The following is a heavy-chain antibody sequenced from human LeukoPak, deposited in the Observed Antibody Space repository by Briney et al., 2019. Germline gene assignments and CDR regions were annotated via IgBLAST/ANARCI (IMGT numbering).Heavy chain of an antibody. CDR3: TRPGSHCTSTSCPEYFQH. D-gene: IGHD2-2*01. V-gene: IGHV3-49*03. J-gene: IGHJ1*01. CDR2: IRSKAFGGTT. CDR1: GFTFGDYA. Sequence: LSGGSLRLSCTVSGFTFGDYAMSWFRQAPGKGLEWVGFIRSKAFGGTTQYAPSVKGRITISIDDSKSIAYLQMNSLKTEDTAVYYCTRPGSHCTSTSCPEYFQHWGQGTLVTVSS.